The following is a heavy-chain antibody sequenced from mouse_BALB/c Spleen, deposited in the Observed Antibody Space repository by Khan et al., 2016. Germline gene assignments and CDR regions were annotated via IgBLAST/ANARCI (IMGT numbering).Heavy chain of an antibody. V-gene: IGHV1S137*01. Sequence: QVQLQQSGAELVRPGVSVKISCKGSGYTFTVYAMHWVKQSHAKSLEWIGVISTYYGDASYNQKFKGKATMTVDKSSSTAYMELARLTSEDSAIYYCAREGLNYDYAMDYWGQGTSVTVSS. CDR3: AREGLNYDYAMDY. D-gene: IGHD2-1*01. CDR2: ISTYYGDA. J-gene: IGHJ4*01. CDR1: GYTFTVYA.